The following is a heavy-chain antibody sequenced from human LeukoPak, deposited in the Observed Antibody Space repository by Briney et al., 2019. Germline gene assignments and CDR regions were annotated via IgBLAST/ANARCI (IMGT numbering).Heavy chain of an antibody. CDR1: GFTFSSYG. CDR2: IKQDGGEK. J-gene: IGHJ4*02. Sequence: PGRSLRLSCAASGFTFSSYGMHWFRQAPGKGLEWVANIKQDGGEKYYVDSVKGRFTISRDNTKNSLYLQMNSLRAEDTAVYYCARDGYCIGASCWTGPFEYWGQGILVTVSS. V-gene: IGHV3-7*01. CDR3: ARDGYCIGASCWTGPFEY. D-gene: IGHD2-15*01.